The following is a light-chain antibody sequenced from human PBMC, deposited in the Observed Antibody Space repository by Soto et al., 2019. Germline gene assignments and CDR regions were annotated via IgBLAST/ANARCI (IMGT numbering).Light chain of an antibody. J-gene: IGKJ4*01. CDR1: QDINKY. CDR2: DAS. V-gene: IGKV1-33*01. CDR3: QQSENGPLT. Sequence: DIQMTQSPSSLSASVGDRITITCQASQDINKYLNWYQQKLGKAPKLLIYDASNLQRGVPSRFSGSGSGTYFSLSISSLQPEDIATYYCQQSENGPLTFGGGTKVEIK.